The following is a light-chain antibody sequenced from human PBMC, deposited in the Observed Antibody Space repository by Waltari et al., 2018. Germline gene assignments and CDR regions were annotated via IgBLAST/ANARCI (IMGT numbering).Light chain of an antibody. J-gene: IGKJ1*01. CDR3: QQYSSYPWT. CDR1: QSISSW. V-gene: IGKV1-5*01. Sequence: DIQMTQSPSTLSASVGDRVTITCRASQSISSWLAWYQQKPGKAPKLLIYDASNLESGVPSSSSGSGSGTEFTLTIGSLQPDDFSTYYGQQYSSYPWTFGQGTKVDIK. CDR2: DAS.